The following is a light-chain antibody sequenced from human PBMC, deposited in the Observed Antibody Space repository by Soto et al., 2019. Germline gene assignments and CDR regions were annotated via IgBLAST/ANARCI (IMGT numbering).Light chain of an antibody. CDR1: QSLLHDNGYNY. V-gene: IGKV2-28*01. CDR3: MQALQIPPT. Sequence: DVVMTQSPLSLPVTPGEPASISCRSSQSLLHDNGYNYVDWYLQKPGQSPQLLIYLGSNRASGVPDRFSGSGSGTDFTLKISRVEAEDVGVYYCMQALQIPPTFGQGTRLEIK. CDR2: LGS. J-gene: IGKJ5*01.